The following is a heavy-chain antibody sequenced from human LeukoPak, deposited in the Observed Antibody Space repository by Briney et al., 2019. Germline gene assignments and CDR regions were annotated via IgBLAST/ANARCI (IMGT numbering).Heavy chain of an antibody. CDR2: INPSGGST. CDR1: GYTFTSYY. V-gene: IGHV1-46*01. J-gene: IGHJ4*02. Sequence: ASVTVSCKASGYTFTSYYMHWVRHGPGQGLEWMGIINPSGGSTSYAQKFQGRVTMTRDTSTSTVYMELSSLRSEDTAVYYCARDRERYYYDSSGPGRLDYWGQGTLVTVSS. CDR3: ARDRERYYYDSSGPGRLDY. D-gene: IGHD3-22*01.